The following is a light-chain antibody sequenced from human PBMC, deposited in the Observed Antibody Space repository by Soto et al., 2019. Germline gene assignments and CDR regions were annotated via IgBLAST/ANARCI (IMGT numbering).Light chain of an antibody. CDR3: CSYAGSSTPCV. CDR1: SSDVGSYNL. Sequence: QSALTRPASVSGSPGQSITISCTGSSSDVGSYNLVSWYQQHPDKAPKLMIYEGTKRPSGVSIRFSGSKSGNTASLTISGLQAEDEADYYCCSYAGSSTPCVFGSGTKVTVL. V-gene: IGLV2-23*01. CDR2: EGT. J-gene: IGLJ1*01.